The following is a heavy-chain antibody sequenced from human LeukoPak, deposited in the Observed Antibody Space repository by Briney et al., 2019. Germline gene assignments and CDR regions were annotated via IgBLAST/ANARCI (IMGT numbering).Heavy chain of an antibody. J-gene: IGHJ6*02. V-gene: IGHV3-74*01. D-gene: IGHD3-10*01. CDR2: INSDGSST. Sequence: GGSLRLSCAASGFTFSSYWMHWVRQAPGKGLVWVSRINSDGSSTSYADSVKGRFTISRDNAKNTLYLQMNSLRAEDTAVYYCARESRYGDYYYGMDVWGQGTTVTVSS. CDR1: GFTFSSYW. CDR3: ARESRYGDYYYGMDV.